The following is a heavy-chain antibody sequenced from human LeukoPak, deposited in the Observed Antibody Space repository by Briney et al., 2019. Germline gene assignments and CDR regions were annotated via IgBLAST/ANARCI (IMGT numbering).Heavy chain of an antibody. Sequence: GGPLRLSCAASGFTFSTYWMSWVRQAPRKGLEWMANINQDGSEKYYVDSVKGRFTISRDNAKNSLYLQMNSLRAEDTAIYYCARTTAGFDYWGQGTLVTVSS. J-gene: IGHJ4*02. CDR3: ARTTAGFDY. CDR1: GFTFSTYW. CDR2: INQDGSEK. D-gene: IGHD1-1*01. V-gene: IGHV3-7*01.